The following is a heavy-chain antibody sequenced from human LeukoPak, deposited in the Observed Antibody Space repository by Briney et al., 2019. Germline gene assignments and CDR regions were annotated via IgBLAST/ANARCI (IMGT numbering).Heavy chain of an antibody. CDR3: ARVGQTYYYGSGSYAFDI. J-gene: IGHJ3*02. V-gene: IGHV3-30*03. Sequence: PGRSLRLSCAASGFTFSSYGMHWVRQAPGKGLEWVAVISYDGSNKYYADSVKGRFTISRDNAKNSLYLQMNSLRAEDTAVYYCARVGQTYYYGSGSYAFDIWGQGTMVTVSS. CDR2: ISYDGSNK. CDR1: GFTFSSYG. D-gene: IGHD3-10*01.